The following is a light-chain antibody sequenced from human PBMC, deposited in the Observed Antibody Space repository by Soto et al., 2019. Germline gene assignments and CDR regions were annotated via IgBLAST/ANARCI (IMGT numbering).Light chain of an antibody. CDR3: QQYGYSPRT. J-gene: IGKJ1*01. CDR2: GAS. CDR1: QSVSSNY. V-gene: IGKV3-20*01. Sequence: EIVLTQSPGTLSLSPGERATLSCRASQSVSSNYLAWYQLKPGQAPRLLIYGASSRATGIPDRFSGSGSGTDFTLTISSLDPEDFAVYSCQQYGYSPRTFGQGTKVDIK.